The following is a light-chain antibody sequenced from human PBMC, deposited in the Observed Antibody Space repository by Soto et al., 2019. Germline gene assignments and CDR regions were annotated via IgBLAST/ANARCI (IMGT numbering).Light chain of an antibody. Sequence: DILMTPSPFTLSASLGDRVTVTCGASQSISSWLAWYQQKPGKAPNFLIYKAPNIEAAAPSRCSGSGSATELTPTISSRLLDDFSTYYCQQYYSYSRTFGGGTKV. CDR2: KAP. CDR1: QSISSW. V-gene: IGKV1-5*03. J-gene: IGKJ4*01. CDR3: QQYYSYSRT.